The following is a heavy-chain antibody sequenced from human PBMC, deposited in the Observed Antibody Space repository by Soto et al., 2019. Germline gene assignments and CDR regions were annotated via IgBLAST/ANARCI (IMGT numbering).Heavy chain of an antibody. CDR2: IDPSDSYT. J-gene: IGHJ6*04. Sequence: GESLKISCKGSGYSFTSFWISWVRQMPGKGLEWMGRIDPSDSYTNYSPSFQGHVTISADKSISTAYLQWSSLKASDTAMYYCARNRGSSAGFYYYGMDVWGKGTKVTASS. CDR3: ARNRGSSAGFYYYGMDV. CDR1: GYSFTSFW. V-gene: IGHV5-10-1*01. D-gene: IGHD6-6*01.